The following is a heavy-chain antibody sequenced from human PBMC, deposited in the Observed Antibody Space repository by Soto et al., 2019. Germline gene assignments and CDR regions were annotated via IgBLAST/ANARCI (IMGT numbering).Heavy chain of an antibody. Sequence: QVQLQESGPRLAKPSETLSLTCSVSGASVTDYYWTWIRLTPKRELQWIGFIHYNGRTDSSPSLKSRVTISLVTSKNHVSLILNSVNVADSAIYYCARGHFDSRGYSNALDWRGQGTLVTIAS. V-gene: IGHV4-59*02. J-gene: IGHJ4*02. D-gene: IGHD3-22*01. CDR1: GASVTDYY. CDR2: IHYNGRT. CDR3: ARGHFDSRGYSNALDW.